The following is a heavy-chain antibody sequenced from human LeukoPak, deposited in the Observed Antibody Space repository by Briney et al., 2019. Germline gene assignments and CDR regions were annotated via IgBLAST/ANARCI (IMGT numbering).Heavy chain of an antibody. V-gene: IGHV4-59*01. D-gene: IGHD3-10*01. J-gene: IGHJ4*02. Sequence: PSETLSLTCTVSGGSISSYYWSWIRQPPGKGLEWIGYIYYSGSTNYNPSLKSRVTISVDTSKNQFSLKLSSVTAADTAVYYCARDSGRYGFGDIWGQGTLVTVSS. CDR3: ARDSGRYGFGDI. CDR1: GGSISSYY. CDR2: IYYSGST.